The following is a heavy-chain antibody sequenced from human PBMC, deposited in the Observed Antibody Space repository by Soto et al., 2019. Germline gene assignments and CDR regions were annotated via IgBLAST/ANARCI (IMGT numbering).Heavy chain of an antibody. CDR1: GFTFSSYA. D-gene: IGHD6-13*01. Sequence: EVQLLESGVGLVQPGGSLRLSCAASGFTFSSYAMSWVRQAPGKGLEWVSAISGSGGSTYYADSVKGRFTSSRDNSKNTLYLQMNSLRAEDTAGYYCAKVIAAGGTGYWFDPWGQGTLITVSS. CDR3: AKVIAAGGTGYWFDP. V-gene: IGHV3-23*01. CDR2: ISGSGGST. J-gene: IGHJ5*02.